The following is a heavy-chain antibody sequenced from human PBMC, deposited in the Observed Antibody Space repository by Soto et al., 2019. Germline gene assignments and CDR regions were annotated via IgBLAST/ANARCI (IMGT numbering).Heavy chain of an antibody. Sequence: ESGGGVVQPGRSLRLSCTASGFTFSSFAMHWVRQAPGKGLEWVAVISYDGTSKYFADSVKGRFTISRDNSKNTLYLQMNSLRAEDTAVYFCAGDLCSGGSCYSGYWGQGTLVTVSS. CDR3: AGDLCSGGSCYSGY. CDR1: GFTFSSFA. V-gene: IGHV3-30-3*01. D-gene: IGHD2-15*01. CDR2: ISYDGTSK. J-gene: IGHJ4*02.